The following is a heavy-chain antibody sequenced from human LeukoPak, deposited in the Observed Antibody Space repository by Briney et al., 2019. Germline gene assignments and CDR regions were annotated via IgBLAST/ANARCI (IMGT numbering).Heavy chain of an antibody. V-gene: IGHV3-20*04. CDR1: GFTFHNFG. Sequence: RSGGSLRLSCAASGFTFHNFGISWVRQAAGKGLEWVSSLGWNGGDTHYADSAKGRFTISRDNAKNSLYLHMNSLRAEDTALYYCARRAYPYHYYMDVWGKGTTVTVSS. J-gene: IGHJ6*03. CDR2: LGWNGGDT. CDR3: ARRAYPYHYYMDV. D-gene: IGHD3-16*01.